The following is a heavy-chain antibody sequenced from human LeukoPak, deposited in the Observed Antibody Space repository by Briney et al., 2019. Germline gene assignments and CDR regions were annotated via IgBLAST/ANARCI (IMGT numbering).Heavy chain of an antibody. V-gene: IGHV3-13*01. CDR2: IGTAGDT. CDR1: GFTFSSYD. CDR3: ARVDGAMTTAPYFDY. J-gene: IGHJ4*02. Sequence: PGGSLRLSCAASGFTFSSYDMHWVRQATGKGLEWVSAIGTAGDTYYPGSVKGRFTISRENAKNSLYLQMNSLRAEDTAVYYCARVDGAMTTAPYFDYWGQGTPVTVSS. D-gene: IGHD4-17*01.